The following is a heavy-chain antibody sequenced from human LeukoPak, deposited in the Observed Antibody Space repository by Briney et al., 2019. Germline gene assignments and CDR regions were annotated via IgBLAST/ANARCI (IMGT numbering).Heavy chain of an antibody. CDR1: GFTFSTYA. CDR2: SRDNGGRT. D-gene: IGHD5-12*01. V-gene: IGHV3-23*01. Sequence: GGSLTLSCTASGFTFSTYAMSGLRQATGKGLEWVSASRDNGGRTDYADSVEGRFTTSRDNSKNTVYLHMNSLRAEDTAVYYCSKADDTVATNFDSWGQGTLVTVSS. CDR3: SKADDTVATNFDS. J-gene: IGHJ4*02.